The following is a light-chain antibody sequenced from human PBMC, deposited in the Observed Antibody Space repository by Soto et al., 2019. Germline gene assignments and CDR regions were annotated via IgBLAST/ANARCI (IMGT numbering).Light chain of an antibody. CDR3: QQRSNWLT. CDR2: DAS. CDR1: QSVSSY. Sequence: EIVLTQSPATLSLSPGERATLSCRASQSVSSYLAWYQQKPGQAPRLLIYDASNRATGIPARFSGSGSGTDFTLTTSSLEPEDCAVYYCQQRSNWLTFGGGTKV. V-gene: IGKV3-11*01. J-gene: IGKJ4*01.